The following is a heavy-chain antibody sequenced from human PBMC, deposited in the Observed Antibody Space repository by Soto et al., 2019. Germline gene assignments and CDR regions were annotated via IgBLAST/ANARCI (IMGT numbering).Heavy chain of an antibody. D-gene: IGHD3-3*01. CDR1: GFTFNNYG. V-gene: IGHV3-33*02. CDR2: IWYEGSIK. CDR3: ARASPIWSQVDY. Sequence: GALRLSCAASGFTFNNYGIHWVRQAPGKGLEWVAVIWYEGSIKYYADFAKGRFTISRDNSKNMVFLQMSSLRGEDTGVYFCARASPIWSQVDYWGQGTLVTVSS. J-gene: IGHJ4*02.